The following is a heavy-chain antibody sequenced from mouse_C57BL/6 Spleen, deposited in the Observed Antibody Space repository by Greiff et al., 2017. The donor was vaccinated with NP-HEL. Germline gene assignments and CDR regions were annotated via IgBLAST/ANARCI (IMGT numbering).Heavy chain of an antibody. CDR3: ARWDYGSSHWYFDV. J-gene: IGHJ1*03. CDR2: IYPGDGDT. CDR1: GYAFSSSW. Sequence: QVHVKQSGPELVKPGASVKISCKASGYAFSSSWMNWVKQRPGKGLEWIGRIYPGDGDTNYNGKFKGKATLTADKSSSTAYMQLSSLTSEDSAVYVCARWDYGSSHWYFDVWGTGTTVTVSS. D-gene: IGHD1-1*01. V-gene: IGHV1-82*01.